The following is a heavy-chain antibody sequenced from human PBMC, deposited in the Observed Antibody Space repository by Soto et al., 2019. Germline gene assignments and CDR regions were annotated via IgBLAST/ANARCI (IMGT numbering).Heavy chain of an antibody. CDR1: GCTFNSYL. D-gene: IGHD2-2*01. CDR2: IIPAFGTA. V-gene: IGHV1-69*06. J-gene: IGHJ4*02. CDR3: ARGLDQPPVGLYFDT. Sequence: QVQLVQSGAEVKNPGSSVKVSCKTSGCTFNSYLIDWVRQAPGQGLEWLGGIIPAFGTAKYAQKFQGRVTITADKSTTTAYMELMTLTSEDTAVYYCARGLDQPPVGLYFDTWGQGTLVTVSS.